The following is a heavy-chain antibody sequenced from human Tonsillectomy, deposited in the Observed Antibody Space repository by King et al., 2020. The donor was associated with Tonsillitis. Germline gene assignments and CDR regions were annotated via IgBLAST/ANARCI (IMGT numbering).Heavy chain of an antibody. CDR1: GFTFSNYA. Sequence: VQLVESGGGLVQPGGSLRLSCGASGFTFSNYAMSWVRQAPGKGLEWVSAISGSGGSTNYADSVKGRFTISRDNSKNTQHLQMNSLRAEETAVYYFAKGGLQYPYCFDYWGQGTLVTVSS. V-gene: IGHV3-23*04. D-gene: IGHD4-11*01. CDR2: ISGSGGST. CDR3: AKGGLQYPYCFDY. J-gene: IGHJ4*02.